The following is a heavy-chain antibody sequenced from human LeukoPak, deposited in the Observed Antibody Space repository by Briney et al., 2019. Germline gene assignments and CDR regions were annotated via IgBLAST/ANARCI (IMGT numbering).Heavy chain of an antibody. J-gene: IGHJ4*02. Sequence: GGSLRLSCAASGFTFSSYWMNWARQAPGKGLEWVAVISYDGSNKYYADSVKGRFTISRDNSKNTLYLQMNSLRAEDTAVYYCNADGYSYGPTSQAFDYWGQGTLVTVSS. V-gene: IGHV3-30*03. CDR3: NADGYSYGPTSQAFDY. D-gene: IGHD5-18*01. CDR1: GFTFSSYW. CDR2: ISYDGSNK.